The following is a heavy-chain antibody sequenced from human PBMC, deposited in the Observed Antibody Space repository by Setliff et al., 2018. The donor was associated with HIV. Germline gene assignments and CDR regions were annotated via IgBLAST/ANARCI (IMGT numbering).Heavy chain of an antibody. CDR2: IYYTGRT. V-gene: IGHV4-59*08. D-gene: IGHD3-3*01. J-gene: IGHJ4*02. Sequence: SETLSLTCSVSGGSIDNYYWSWIRQSPGKGLEWIGHIYYTGRTNYNPSLQSRVNMSVDTSKNQLSLNLTSVTAADTAIYYCVRHLLDYNFWSGYSTQNCFNYWGQGAPVTVSS. CDR1: GGSIDNYY. CDR3: VRHLLDYNFWSGYSTQNCFNY.